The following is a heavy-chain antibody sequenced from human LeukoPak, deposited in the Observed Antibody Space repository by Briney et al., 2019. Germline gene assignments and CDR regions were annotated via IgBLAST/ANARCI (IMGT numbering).Heavy chain of an antibody. V-gene: IGHV4-34*01. D-gene: IGHD2-8*01. Sequence: GSLRLSCVGSGFTFSNYWMSWIRQPPGKGLEWIGEINHSGSTNYNPSLKSRVTISVDTSKNQFSLKLSPVTAADTAVYYCARAGKIVLMVYGSEYYFDYWGQGTLVTVSS. CDR1: GFTFSNYW. J-gene: IGHJ4*02. CDR2: INHSGST. CDR3: ARAGKIVLMVYGSEYYFDY.